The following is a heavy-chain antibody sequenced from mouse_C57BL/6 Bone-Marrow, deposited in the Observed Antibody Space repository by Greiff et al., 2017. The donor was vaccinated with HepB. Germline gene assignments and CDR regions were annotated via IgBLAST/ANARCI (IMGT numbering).Heavy chain of an antibody. D-gene: IGHD1-1*01. CDR2: LYPRDGST. CDR3: ASITTVGNFDY. J-gene: IGHJ2*01. Sequence: VQLQQSDAELVKPGASVKISCKVSGYTFTDHTIHWMKQRPEQGLEWIGDLYPRDGSTKYNEKFKGKATLTADKSSSTADMQLNSLTSEDSAVYVCASITTVGNFDYWGQGTTLTVSS. V-gene: IGHV1-78*01. CDR1: GYTFTDHT.